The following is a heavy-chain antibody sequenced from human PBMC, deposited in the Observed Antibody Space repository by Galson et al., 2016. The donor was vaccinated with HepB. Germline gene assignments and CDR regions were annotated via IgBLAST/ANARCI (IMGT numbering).Heavy chain of an antibody. V-gene: IGHV3-23*01. D-gene: IGHD6-19*01. J-gene: IGHJ4*02. CDR2: ISGSGIFT. Sequence: SLRLSCAASGFTFSDYDMTWVRQAPGKGLEWVASISGSGIFTFYADSVRGRFTISRDNSRNILHLYMNNLMVGETALYLCSRKQTQNPRPGWDHWGQGSLVTVSS. CDR1: GFTFSDYD. CDR3: SRKQTQNPRPGWDH.